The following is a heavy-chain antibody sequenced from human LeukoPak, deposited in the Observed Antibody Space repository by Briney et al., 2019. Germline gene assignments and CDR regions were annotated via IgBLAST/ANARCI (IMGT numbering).Heavy chain of an antibody. CDR3: ARDTGVAVAGTAVDY. J-gene: IGHJ4*02. CDR1: GVSISSSNSY. V-gene: IGHV4-61*01. CDR2: IYYSGRT. Sequence: SETLSLTCTVSGVSISSSNSYWGWIRQPPGKGLEYIGYIYYSGRTSYNPSLKSRVTISVDTSKNQFSLRLSSVTAADTAVYYCARDTGVAVAGTAVDYWGQGTLVTVSS. D-gene: IGHD6-19*01.